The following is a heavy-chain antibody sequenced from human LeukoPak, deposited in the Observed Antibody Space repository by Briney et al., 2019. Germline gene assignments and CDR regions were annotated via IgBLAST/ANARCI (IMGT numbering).Heavy chain of an antibody. CDR3: ARAIGVAVAGTDY. D-gene: IGHD6-19*01. V-gene: IGHV3-30*01. J-gene: IGHJ4*02. Sequence: GRSLRLSCAASGFTISSYAMHWVRQAPGKGLEWVAVISYDGSNKYYADSVKGRFTISRDNSKNTLYLQMNSLRAEDTAVYYCARAIGVAVAGTDYWGQGTLVTVSS. CDR2: ISYDGSNK. CDR1: GFTISSYA.